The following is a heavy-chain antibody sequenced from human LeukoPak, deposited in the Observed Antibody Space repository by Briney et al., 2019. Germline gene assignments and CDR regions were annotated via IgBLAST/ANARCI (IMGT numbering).Heavy chain of an antibody. J-gene: IGHJ6*02. CDR3: ARGLGWLVHYYYYGMDV. CDR2: MNPNSGNT. V-gene: IGHV1-8*01. CDR1: GYTFTSYD. Sequence: ASVKVSCKASGYTFTSYDINWVRQATGQGLEWMGWMNPNSGNTGYAQKFQGRVTMTRDTSISTAYMELSSLRSEDTAAYYCARGLGWLVHYYYYGMDVWGQGTTVTVSS. D-gene: IGHD6-19*01.